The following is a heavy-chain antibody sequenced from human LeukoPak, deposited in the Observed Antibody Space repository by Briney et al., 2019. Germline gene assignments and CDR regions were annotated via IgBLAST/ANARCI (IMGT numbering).Heavy chain of an antibody. J-gene: IGHJ3*02. CDR1: GFTVTSSY. Sequence: PGGSLRLSCAASGFTVTSSYMSWVRQAPGKGREWVSLIYSGGSTNYADSVKGRFTISRDNSKNTLYLQMNSLRAQDTAVYYCARAKVGAGGACDIWGQGTMVTVSS. D-gene: IGHD1-26*01. CDR2: IYSGGST. V-gene: IGHV3-53*01. CDR3: ARAKVGAGGACDI.